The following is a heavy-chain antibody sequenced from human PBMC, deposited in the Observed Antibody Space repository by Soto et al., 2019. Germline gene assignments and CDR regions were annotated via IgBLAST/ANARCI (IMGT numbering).Heavy chain of an antibody. Sequence: GASVKVSGKASGYTFTAYSMHWVRQAPGQSREWMGWINAGDGSTKYSPKFQARVTITRDTSASTVYLELTSLTSEDRAVYFWAREHHSSRPYYFDYWGPGTQVTVSS. CDR1: GYTFTAYS. CDR2: INAGDGST. V-gene: IGHV1-3*01. D-gene: IGHD6-19*01. CDR3: AREHHSSRPYYFDY. J-gene: IGHJ4*02.